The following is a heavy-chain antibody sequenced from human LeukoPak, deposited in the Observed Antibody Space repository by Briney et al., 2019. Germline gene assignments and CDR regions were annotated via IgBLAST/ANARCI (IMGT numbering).Heavy chain of an antibody. CDR3: ARPDDFSNYRY. CDR1: GYSFTNYW. Sequence: GESLKISCKGSGYSFTNYWIGWVRQMPGKGLEWMGIIYPGDSDTRYSPSFQGQVTISADKSVNTAYLQWSSLRASDTAMYYCARPDDFSNYRYWGQGTLVTVSS. CDR2: IYPGDSDT. V-gene: IGHV5-51*01. D-gene: IGHD4-11*01. J-gene: IGHJ4*02.